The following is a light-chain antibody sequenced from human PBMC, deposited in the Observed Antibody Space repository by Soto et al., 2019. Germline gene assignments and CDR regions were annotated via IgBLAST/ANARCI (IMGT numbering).Light chain of an antibody. CDR3: QQYGSSPPYT. Sequence: EIVLTQSPGTLSLSPGERATLSCRASQSVSSSYLAWYQQKPGQAPRLLIYGASSRATGIPDRFSGSGSGTDFTLTISRLEPEDFVVYYCQQYGSSPPYTFGQGPKLEIK. CDR1: QSVSSSY. CDR2: GAS. J-gene: IGKJ2*01. V-gene: IGKV3-20*01.